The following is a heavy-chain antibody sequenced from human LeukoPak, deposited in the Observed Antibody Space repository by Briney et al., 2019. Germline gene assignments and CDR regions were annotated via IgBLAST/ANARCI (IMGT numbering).Heavy chain of an antibody. D-gene: IGHD3-10*01. CDR3: AKDLWFGENKPFDY. V-gene: IGHV3-30*18. J-gene: IGHJ4*02. CDR1: GFTFSSYG. CDR2: ISYDGSNK. Sequence: GGSLRLSCAASGFTFSSYGMHWVRQAPGKGLEWVAVISYDGSNKYYADSVKGRFTISRDNSKNTLYLQMNSLRAEDTAVYYCAKDLWFGENKPFDYWGQGTLVTVSS.